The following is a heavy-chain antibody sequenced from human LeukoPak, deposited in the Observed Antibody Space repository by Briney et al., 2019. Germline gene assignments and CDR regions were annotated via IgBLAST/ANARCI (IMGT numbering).Heavy chain of an antibody. J-gene: IGHJ5*02. CDR3: ARGWLPDDGRRWFDP. CDR2: VHHTGRT. Sequence: PSETLSLTCAVYGGSFSDAYWTWVRQFPGKGLEWIGEVHHTGRTHYNPSLTSRVIISEDMSQNQFSLKLRYVTAADTAIYYCARGWLPDDGRRWFDPWGQGILVTVSS. CDR1: GGSFSDAY. V-gene: IGHV4-34*01. D-gene: IGHD5-12*01.